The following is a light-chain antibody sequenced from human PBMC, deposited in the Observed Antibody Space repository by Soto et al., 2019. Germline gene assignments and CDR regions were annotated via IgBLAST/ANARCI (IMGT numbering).Light chain of an antibody. V-gene: IGKV3-20*01. CDR1: QSVSSSY. CDR2: GVS. J-gene: IGKJ2*01. CDR3: QQYGSSPGYT. Sequence: EIVLTQAPGTLSLSPGERATLSCRASQSVSSSYLAWYQQKPGQAPRLLIYGVSSRATGIPDRFSGSGSGTDFTLPISRMEHEDFAVYYCQQYGSSPGYTFGQGTKLEIK.